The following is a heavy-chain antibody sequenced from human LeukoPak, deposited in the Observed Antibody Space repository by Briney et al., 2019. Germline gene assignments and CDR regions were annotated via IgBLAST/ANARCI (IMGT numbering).Heavy chain of an antibody. V-gene: IGHV3-30*18. CDR2: ISYDGSNK. Sequence: PGGSLRLSCAASGFTFSSYGMHWVRQAPGKGLEWVAVISYDGSNKYYADSVKGRFTISRDNSKNTLYLQMNSLRAEDTAVYYCAKGGEIDASPIDWYFDLWGRGTLVTVSS. CDR3: AKGGEIDASPIDWYFDL. D-gene: IGHD2-2*01. CDR1: GFTFSSYG. J-gene: IGHJ2*01.